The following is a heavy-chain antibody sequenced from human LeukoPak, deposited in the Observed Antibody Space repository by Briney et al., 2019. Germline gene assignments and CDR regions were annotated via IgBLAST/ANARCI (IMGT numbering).Heavy chain of an antibody. J-gene: IGHJ4*02. CDR2: IYHSGST. V-gene: IGHV4-30-2*01. CDR3: ARKKFHYFDY. Sequence: PSETLSLTCAVSGGSISSGGYSWSWIRQPPGKGLEWIGYIYHSGSTYYSPSLKSRVTISVDRSKNQFSLKLSSVTAADTAVYYCARKKFHYFDYWGQGTLVTVSS. CDR1: GGSISSGGYS.